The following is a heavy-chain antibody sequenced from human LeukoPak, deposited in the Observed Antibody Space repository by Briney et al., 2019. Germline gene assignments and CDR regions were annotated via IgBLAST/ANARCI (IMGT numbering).Heavy chain of an antibody. Sequence: GGSLRLSCAASGFTFRSYSMNRVRQAPGKGLEWVSSISSSSTYIYYADSVKGRFTISRDNAKNSLYLQMNSLRAEDTAVYYCARERGDVIAGFDFWGQGTLVTVSS. CDR3: ARERGDVIAGFDF. J-gene: IGHJ4*02. CDR2: ISSSSTYI. D-gene: IGHD3-10*01. CDR1: GFTFRSYS. V-gene: IGHV3-21*01.